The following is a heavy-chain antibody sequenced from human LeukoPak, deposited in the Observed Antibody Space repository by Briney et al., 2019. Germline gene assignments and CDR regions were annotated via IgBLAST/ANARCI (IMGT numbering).Heavy chain of an antibody. D-gene: IGHD6-13*01. Sequence: GGSLRLSCAASGFTFDDYAMHWVRQAPGKGLEWVSLISGDGTSTYYGDSVKGRFAISRDNSKNSLYLQMSSLRTEDTALYYCAKVHEHSSSWYPIFYDYWGQGTLVTVSS. J-gene: IGHJ4*02. V-gene: IGHV3-43*02. CDR3: AKVHEHSSSWYPIFYDY. CDR2: ISGDGTST. CDR1: GFTFDDYA.